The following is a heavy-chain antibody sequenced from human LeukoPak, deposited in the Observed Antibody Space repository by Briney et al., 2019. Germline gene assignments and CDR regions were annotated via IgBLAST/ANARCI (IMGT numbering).Heavy chain of an antibody. J-gene: IGHJ4*02. Sequence: GGSLRLSCAASGFTFSSYAMHWVRQAPGEGLEWVAVISYDGSNKYYADSVKGRFTISRDNSKNTLYLQMNSLRAEDTAVYYCARLGGSYYYYFDYWGQGTLVTVSS. CDR1: GFTFSSYA. CDR2: ISYDGSNK. D-gene: IGHD1-26*01. CDR3: ARLGGSYYYYFDY. V-gene: IGHV3-30-3*01.